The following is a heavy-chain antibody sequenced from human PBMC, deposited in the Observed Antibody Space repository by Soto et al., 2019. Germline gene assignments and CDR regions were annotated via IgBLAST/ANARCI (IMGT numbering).Heavy chain of an antibody. CDR2: ISWNGAAT. CDR3: ANLPLYGSGFDC. D-gene: IGHD3-10*01. V-gene: IGHV3-9*01. CDR1: GFTFDDYA. J-gene: IGHJ4*02. Sequence: VQLVESGGGLVQPGGSLRLSCAASGFTFDDYAIHWVRHAPGKGLEWVSGISWNGAATGYMNSVKGRFSISRDNTKNTLYLQMNSLRSEDTAVYYCANLPLYGSGFDCWGQGTLVTVSS.